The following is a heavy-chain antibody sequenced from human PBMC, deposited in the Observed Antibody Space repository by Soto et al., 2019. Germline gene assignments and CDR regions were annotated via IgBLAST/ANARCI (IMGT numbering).Heavy chain of an antibody. CDR1: GGSISSNIYY. Sequence: QLQLQESGPGLVKPSETLSLTCTVSGGSISSNIYYWGWIRQPPGKGLEWIGSISHSGIIYYNPSLKSRVTLSVDTSTNQFSLNLRSVTAADTAVYYCAKGYCISGTCYRSWFDPWGQGTLVTVSS. J-gene: IGHJ5*02. D-gene: IGHD2-2*01. V-gene: IGHV4-39*01. CDR3: AKGYCISGTCYRSWFDP. CDR2: ISHSGII.